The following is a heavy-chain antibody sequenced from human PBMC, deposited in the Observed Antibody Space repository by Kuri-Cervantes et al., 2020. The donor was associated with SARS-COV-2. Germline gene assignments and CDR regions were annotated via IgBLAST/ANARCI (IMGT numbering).Heavy chain of an antibody. CDR1: GGSISSGDYY. D-gene: IGHD4-17*01. J-gene: IGHJ3*02. V-gene: IGHV4-30-4*08. CDR2: IYYSGST. CDR3: ARNPTVTDDAFDI. Sequence: SETLSLTCTVSGGSISSGDYYWSWIRQPPGKGLEWIGYIYYSGSTYYNPSLKSRVTIPVDTSKNQFSLKLSSVTAADTAVYYCARNPTVTDDAFDIWGQGTMVTVSS.